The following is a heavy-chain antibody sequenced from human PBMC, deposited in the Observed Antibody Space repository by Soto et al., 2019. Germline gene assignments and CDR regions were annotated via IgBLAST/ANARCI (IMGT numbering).Heavy chain of an antibody. CDR1: GGSISSYY. CDR3: AREGATMVRGVIITPYYYYRMDV. CDR2: IYTSGST. Sequence: SETLSLTCTVSGGSISSYYWSWIRQPAGKGLEWIGRIYTSGSTNYNPSLKSRVTMSVDTSKNQFSLKLSSVTAADTAVYYCAREGATMVRGVIITPYYYYRMDVWGQGTTVTVSS. J-gene: IGHJ6*02. D-gene: IGHD3-10*01. V-gene: IGHV4-4*07.